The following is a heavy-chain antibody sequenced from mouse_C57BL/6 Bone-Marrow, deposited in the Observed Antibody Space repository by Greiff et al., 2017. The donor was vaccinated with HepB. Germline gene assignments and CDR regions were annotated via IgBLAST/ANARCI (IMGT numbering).Heavy chain of an antibody. J-gene: IGHJ4*01. CDR3: ASPIYYVYDGEVYAMDY. D-gene: IGHD2-2*01. CDR2: IRNKANGYTT. CDR1: GFTFTDYY. Sequence: EVKVVESGGGLVQPGGSLSLSCAASGFTFTDYYMSWVRQPPGKALEWLGFIRNKANGYTTEYSATVKGRFTISRENSQSILYLQMNALRAEDSATYYWASPIYYVYDGEVYAMDYWGQGTSVTVSS. V-gene: IGHV7-3*01.